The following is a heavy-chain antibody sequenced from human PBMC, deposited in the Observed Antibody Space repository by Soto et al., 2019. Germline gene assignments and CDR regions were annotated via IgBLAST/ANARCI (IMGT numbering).Heavy chain of an antibody. Sequence: EVQLVESGGGLVQPGGSLRLSCAASGITFSSYSMNWVRQAPGKGLEWVSYISSSSSTIYYADSVKGRFTMSRDNPKNSLFLQMNSLRDEDTAVYFCVSGQASGQYYYGRDVWGQGTTVTVSS. CDR3: VSGQASGQYYYGRDV. V-gene: IGHV3-48*02. J-gene: IGHJ6*02. CDR1: GITFSSYS. CDR2: ISSSSSTI. D-gene: IGHD3-10*01.